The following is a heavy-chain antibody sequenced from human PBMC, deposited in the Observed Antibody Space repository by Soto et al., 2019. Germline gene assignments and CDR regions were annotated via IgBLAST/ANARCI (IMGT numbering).Heavy chain of an antibody. CDR1: GGSISSGDYY. CDR3: ARASHSSGSGSYYFNGHLDYYYYGMDV. D-gene: IGHD3-10*01. Sequence: PSETLSLTCTVSGGSISSGDYYWSWIRQPPGKGLEWIGYIYYSGSTYYNPSLKSRVTISVDTSKNQFSLKLSSVTAADTAVYYCARASHSSGSGSYYFNGHLDYYYYGMDVWGQGTTVTVSS. CDR2: IYYSGST. J-gene: IGHJ6*02. V-gene: IGHV4-30-4*01.